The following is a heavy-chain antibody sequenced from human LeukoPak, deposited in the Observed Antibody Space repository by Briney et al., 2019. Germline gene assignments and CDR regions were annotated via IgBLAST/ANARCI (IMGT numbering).Heavy chain of an antibody. CDR3: AKDYGDYVGLFDY. D-gene: IGHD4-17*01. Sequence: GGSLRLSCAASGFTFSSYAISWVRQAPGKGLEWVSAISGSGGSTYYADSVKGRFTISRDNSKNTLYLQMNSLRAEDTAVYYCAKDYGDYVGLFDYWGQGTLVTVSS. J-gene: IGHJ4*02. CDR1: GFTFSSYA. CDR2: ISGSGGST. V-gene: IGHV3-23*01.